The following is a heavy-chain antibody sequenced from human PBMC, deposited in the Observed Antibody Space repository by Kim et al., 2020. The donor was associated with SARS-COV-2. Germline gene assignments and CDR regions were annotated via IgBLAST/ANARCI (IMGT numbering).Heavy chain of an antibody. D-gene: IGHD4-17*01. CDR3: ERPSDSYGDGDYFDY. Sequence: PSPKSRVTIAVDTSKNQVSLKLSCVTAADTAVYYCERPSDSYGDGDYFDYWGQGTLVTVSS. J-gene: IGHJ4*02. V-gene: IGHV4-39*01.